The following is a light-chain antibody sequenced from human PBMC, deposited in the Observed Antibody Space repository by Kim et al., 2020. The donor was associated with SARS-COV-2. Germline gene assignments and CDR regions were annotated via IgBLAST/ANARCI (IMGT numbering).Light chain of an antibody. CDR2: GAS. CDR1: QTVSSN. CDR3: QQYNNWPPPVT. Sequence: PGERATLFCRASQTVSSNLAWYQQKPGQAPRLLIYGASTRATGIPARFSGSGSGTEFTLTISSLQSEDFAVYYCQQYNNWPPPVTFGQGTKLEI. V-gene: IGKV3-15*01. J-gene: IGKJ2*01.